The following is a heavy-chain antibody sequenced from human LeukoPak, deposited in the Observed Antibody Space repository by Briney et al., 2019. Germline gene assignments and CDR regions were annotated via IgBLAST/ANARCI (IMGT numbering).Heavy chain of an antibody. V-gene: IGHV3-33*01. CDR1: GFTFSSYG. CDR3: ARVHWGNYYLNAFDI. Sequence: GGSLRLSCAASGFTFSSYGMHWVRQAPAKGLEWVAVTWYDGSNKYYADSVKGRFTISRDNPKNTLYLQMNSLRVEDTAVYYCARVHWGNYYLNAFDIWGQGTMVTVSS. CDR2: TWYDGSNK. J-gene: IGHJ3*02. D-gene: IGHD3-10*01.